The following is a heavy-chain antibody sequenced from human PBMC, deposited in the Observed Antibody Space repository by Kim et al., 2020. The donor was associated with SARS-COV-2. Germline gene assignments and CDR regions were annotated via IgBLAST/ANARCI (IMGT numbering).Heavy chain of an antibody. Sequence: SETLSLTCAVYGGSFSGYYWSWIRQPPGKGLEWIGEINHSGSTNYNPSLKSRVTISVDTSKNQFSLKLSSVTAADTAVYYCARVRLFDYWGQGTLVTVSS. CDR1: GGSFSGYY. CDR3: ARVRLFDY. V-gene: IGHV4-34*01. J-gene: IGHJ4*02. CDR2: INHSGST.